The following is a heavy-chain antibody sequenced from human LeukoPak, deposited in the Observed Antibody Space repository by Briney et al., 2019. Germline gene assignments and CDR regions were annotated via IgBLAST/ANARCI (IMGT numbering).Heavy chain of an antibody. D-gene: IGHD6-19*01. CDR2: SNPNRGDT. CDR3: ARYGSAWEFDY. CDR1: GYSFTGYY. Sequence: ASVKVSCKTSGYSFTGYYIYWVRQAPGQGLEWMGWSNPNRGDTNYAQNFQGRVAMTRDTSINTAYMELRRLRSDDTAVYYCARYGSAWEFDYWGQGTPVTVSS. V-gene: IGHV1-2*02. J-gene: IGHJ4*02.